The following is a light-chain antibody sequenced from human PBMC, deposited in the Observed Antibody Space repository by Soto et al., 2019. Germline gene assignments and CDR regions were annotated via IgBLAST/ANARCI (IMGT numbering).Light chain of an antibody. CDR2: DVS. Sequence: VLTQSPGARSLSPGERATLSCRASQSVSGNSLAWYRQNRGQAPRLVIYDVSTRATGIPDRFSGSGSGTALTLTISTLEPEDFSLFFFQYYGGSLWTFGQGTKV. CDR3: QYYGGSLWT. J-gene: IGKJ1*01. CDR1: QSVSGNS. V-gene: IGKV3-20*01.